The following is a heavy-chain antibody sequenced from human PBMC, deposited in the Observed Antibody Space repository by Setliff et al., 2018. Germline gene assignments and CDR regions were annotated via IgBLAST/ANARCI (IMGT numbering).Heavy chain of an antibody. CDR2: INPSGGST. J-gene: IGHJ4*02. D-gene: IGHD3-3*01. CDR1: GYTFTSYG. CDR3: ARDASYNFWSGYRGAFDY. Sequence: GASVKVSCKASGYTFTSYGISWVRQAPGQGLEWMGIINPSGGSTSYAQKFQGRVTMTRDTSTSTVYMELSSLRSEDTAVYYCARDASYNFWSGYRGAFDYWGQGTPVTVSS. V-gene: IGHV1-46*01.